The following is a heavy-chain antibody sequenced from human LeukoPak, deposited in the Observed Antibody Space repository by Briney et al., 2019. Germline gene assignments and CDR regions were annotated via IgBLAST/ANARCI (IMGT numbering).Heavy chain of an antibody. V-gene: IGHV3-66*02. CDR1: GFTVSSNY. CDR3: AITAMADYYYYYMDV. CDR2: IYSGGST. J-gene: IGHJ6*03. D-gene: IGHD5-18*01. Sequence: PTGGSLRLSCAASGFTVSSNYMSCVRQAPGKGLEWVSVIYSGGSTYYADSVKGRFTISRDNSKNTLYLQMNSLRAEDTAVYYCAITAMADYYYYYMDVRGKGTTVTVSS.